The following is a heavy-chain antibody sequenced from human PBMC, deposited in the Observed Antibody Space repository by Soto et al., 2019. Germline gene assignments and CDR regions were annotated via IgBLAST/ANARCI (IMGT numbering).Heavy chain of an antibody. D-gene: IGHD2-15*01. CDR1: GFTFSSYG. Sequence: QVQLVESGGGVVQPGRSLRLSCAASGFTFSSYGMHWVRQAAGKGLEWVAGISYDGSNKYYADSVKGLFTISRDNSKNTLSLQMHSLRDADTAVSYCANDRARYCGGGSCYSTFSYWGQGTLVTVSS. J-gene: IGHJ4*02. CDR3: ANDRARYCGGGSCYSTFSY. V-gene: IGHV3-30*18. CDR2: ISYDGSNK.